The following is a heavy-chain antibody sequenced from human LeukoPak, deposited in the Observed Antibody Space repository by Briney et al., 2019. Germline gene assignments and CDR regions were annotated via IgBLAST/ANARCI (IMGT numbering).Heavy chain of an antibody. D-gene: IGHD6-6*01. V-gene: IGHV1-46*01. Sequence: ASVKVSCKASGYTFTSYYMHWVRQAPGQGLEWMGIINPSGGSTSYAQKFQGRVTMTRDMSTSTVYMELSSLRSEDTAVYYCARDIAVSSSSFYAFDIWGQGTMVTVSS. CDR1: GYTFTSYY. J-gene: IGHJ3*02. CDR2: INPSGGST. CDR3: ARDIAVSSSSFYAFDI.